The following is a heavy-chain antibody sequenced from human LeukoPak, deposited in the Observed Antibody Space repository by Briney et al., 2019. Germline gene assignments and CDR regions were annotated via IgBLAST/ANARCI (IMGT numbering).Heavy chain of an antibody. J-gene: IGHJ4*02. D-gene: IGHD5-18*01. Sequence: GGSLRLSCAASGFTFSSYAMSWVRQAPGKGLVWVSRINSDGFSISYADSVKGRFTISRDNAKNTLYLQMNSLRTEDTAVYYCARIHAGNPDYWGQGTRVTVSS. CDR2: INSDGFSI. CDR3: ARIHAGNPDY. CDR1: GFTFSSYA. V-gene: IGHV3-74*01.